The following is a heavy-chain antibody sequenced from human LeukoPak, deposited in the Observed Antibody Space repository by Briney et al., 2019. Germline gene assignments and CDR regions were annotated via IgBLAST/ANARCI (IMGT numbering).Heavy chain of an antibody. CDR3: GRDAVLGSGSIDY. D-gene: IGHD3-10*01. CDR2: ISSSGGNT. CDR1: GFISSDYA. V-gene: IGHV3-23*01. J-gene: IGHJ4*02. Sequence: GGSLRLSCAASGFISSDYATAWVRLTPGKGLEWVSAISSSGGNTYHADSVKGRFTTSRDNAKNILYLHMNSLGAEDTAVYYCGRDAVLGSGSIDYWGQGVLVTVSS.